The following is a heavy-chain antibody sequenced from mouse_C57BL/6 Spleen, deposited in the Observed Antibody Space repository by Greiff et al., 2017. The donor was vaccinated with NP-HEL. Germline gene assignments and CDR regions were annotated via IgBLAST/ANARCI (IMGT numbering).Heavy chain of an antibody. CDR3: ARDWDKDWYFDV. CDR2: ISSGGSYT. CDR1: GFTFSSYG. Sequence: EVMLVESGGDLVKPGGSLKLSCAASGFTFSSYGMSWVRQTPDKRLEWVATISSGGSYTYYPDSVKGRFTISSDNAKNTLYLQMSSLKSEDTAMYYCARDWDKDWYFDVWGTGTTVTVSS. D-gene: IGHD4-1*01. V-gene: IGHV5-6*02. J-gene: IGHJ1*03.